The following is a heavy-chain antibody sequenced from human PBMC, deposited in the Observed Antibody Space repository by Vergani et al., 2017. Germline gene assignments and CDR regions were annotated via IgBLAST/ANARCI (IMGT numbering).Heavy chain of an antibody. J-gene: IGHJ5*02. CDR1: GYSISSGYY. V-gene: IGHV4-38-2*01. Sequence: QVQLQESGPGLVKPSETLSLTCAVSGYSISSGYYWGWIRQPPGKGLEWIASIYYSGSTYSNPSLKSRVTISVDTSKNQFSLTLSSVTAADTAVYFCARHSTVEWLVKLGWIAPWGQGILVTVSS. CDR3: ARHSTVEWLVKLGWIAP. CDR2: IYYSGST. D-gene: IGHD6-19*01.